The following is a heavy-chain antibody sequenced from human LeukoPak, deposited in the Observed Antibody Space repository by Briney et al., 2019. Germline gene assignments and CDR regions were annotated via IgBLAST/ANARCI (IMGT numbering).Heavy chain of an antibody. J-gene: IGHJ1*01. CDR3: AKEIYGDSTGGRFQQ. D-gene: IGHD4-17*01. CDR1: GFTFSSYG. Sequence: GGSLRLSCAASGFTFSSYGMHWVRQAPGKGLEWVAFIRYDGSNKYYADSVKGRFTISRDNSKNTLYLQMNSLRAEDTAVYYCAKEIYGDSTGGRFQQWGQGTLVTVSS. V-gene: IGHV3-30*02. CDR2: IRYDGSNK.